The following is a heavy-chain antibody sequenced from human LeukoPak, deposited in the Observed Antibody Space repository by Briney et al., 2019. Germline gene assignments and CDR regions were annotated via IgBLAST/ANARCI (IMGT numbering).Heavy chain of an antibody. D-gene: IGHD4-23*01. V-gene: IGHV4-34*01. CDR3: ARRALRWGFYFDY. Sequence: SETLSLTCTVSGGSISSYYWSWIRQPPGKGLEWIGEINHSGSTNYNPSLKSRVTISVDTSKNQFSLKLSSVTAADTAVYYCARRALRWGFYFDYWGQGTLVTVSS. J-gene: IGHJ4*02. CDR2: INHSGST. CDR1: GGSISSYY.